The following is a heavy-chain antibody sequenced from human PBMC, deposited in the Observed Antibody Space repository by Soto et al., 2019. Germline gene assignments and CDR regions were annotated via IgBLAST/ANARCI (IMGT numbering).Heavy chain of an antibody. CDR1: GFNFDNYG. D-gene: IGHD1-7*01. Sequence: GGSLRLSCQASGFNFDNYGMHWVRQAPGKGLEWVEVITYDGSNKYYADSVKGRFTISRDNYKNTLSLHLKTLKPEDTAVYHCAKDRVGGTFYTPLGFWGQGTLVTVSS. CDR2: ITYDGSNK. CDR3: AKDRVGGTFYTPLGF. V-gene: IGHV3-30*18. J-gene: IGHJ4*02.